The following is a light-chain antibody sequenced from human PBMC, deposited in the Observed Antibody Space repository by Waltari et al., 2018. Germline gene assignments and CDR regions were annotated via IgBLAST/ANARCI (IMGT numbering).Light chain of an antibody. CDR2: DAS. J-gene: IGKJ4*01. Sequence: DIQMDQSPSSLSASAGDRVTITCQASQDITSYLNWYQQKPGKAPQLLIYDASNLETGVPSRFSGSGSGTDVTFTISSLQPEDVATYYCQQYDNLPGTFGGGTKVEIK. V-gene: IGKV1-33*01. CDR3: QQYDNLPGT. CDR1: QDITSY.